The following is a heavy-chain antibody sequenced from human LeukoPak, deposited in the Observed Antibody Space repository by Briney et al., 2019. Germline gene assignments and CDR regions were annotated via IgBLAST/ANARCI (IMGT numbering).Heavy chain of an antibody. CDR3: ARGLDLYYYYGMDV. CDR1: GFTVSSNC. J-gene: IGHJ6*02. V-gene: IGHV3-48*04. CDR2: ISSSSSTI. Sequence: PGGSLRLSCAVSGFTVSSNCMSWVRQAPGKGLEWVSYISSSSSTIYYADSVKGRFTISRDNAKNSLYLQMNSLRAEDTAVCYCARGLDLYYYYGMDVWGQGTTVTVSS. D-gene: IGHD3-9*01.